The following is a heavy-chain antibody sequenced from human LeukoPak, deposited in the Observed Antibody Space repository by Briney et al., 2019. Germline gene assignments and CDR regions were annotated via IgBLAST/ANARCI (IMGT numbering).Heavy chain of an antibody. V-gene: IGHV3-30*03. Sequence: GGSLRLSCAASGFIFSNYGMHWVRQAPGKGREWVAFTSSEGSDKYYADSVKGRFTISRDSSENTLYLQMNSLRAGDTAVYSCDPHDSASHFWGQGTLVTVSS. CDR2: TSSEGSDK. CDR3: DPHDSASHF. CDR1: GFIFSNYG. D-gene: IGHD4-11*01. J-gene: IGHJ4*02.